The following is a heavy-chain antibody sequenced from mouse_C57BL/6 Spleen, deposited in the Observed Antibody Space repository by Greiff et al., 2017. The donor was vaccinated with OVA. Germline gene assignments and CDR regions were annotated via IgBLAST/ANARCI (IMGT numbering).Heavy chain of an antibody. CDR1: GYTFTDYN. V-gene: IGHV1-18*01. J-gene: IGHJ4*01. CDR3: ARSRTPRTGYAMDY. D-gene: IGHD3-1*01. Sequence: EVQVVESGPELVKPGASVKIPCKASGYTFTDYNMDWVKQSHGKSLEWIGDINPNNGGTIYNQKFKGKATLTVDKSSSTAYMELRSLTSEDTAVYYCARSRTPRTGYAMDYWGQGTSVTVSS. CDR2: INPNNGGT.